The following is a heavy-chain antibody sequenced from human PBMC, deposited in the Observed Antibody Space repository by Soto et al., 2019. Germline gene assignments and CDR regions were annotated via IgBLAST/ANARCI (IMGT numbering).Heavy chain of an antibody. Sequence: SETLSLTCTVSGGSISSSSYYWGWIRQPPGKGLEWIGSIYYSGSTYYNPSLKSRVTISVDTSKNQFSLQLNSVTPEDTAVYYCARDLKPYRDAFDIWGQGTMVTVSS. CDR2: IYYSGST. V-gene: IGHV4-39*02. D-gene: IGHD1-1*01. CDR3: ARDLKPYRDAFDI. CDR1: GGSISSSSYY. J-gene: IGHJ3*02.